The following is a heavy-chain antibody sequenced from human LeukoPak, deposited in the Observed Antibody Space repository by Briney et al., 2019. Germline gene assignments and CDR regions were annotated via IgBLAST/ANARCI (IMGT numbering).Heavy chain of an antibody. CDR3: ARITYDFWSGYYMPDDP. CDR1: GYTFTSYD. D-gene: IGHD3-3*01. CDR2: ISIYNGNT. V-gene: IGHV1-18*01. Sequence: ASVKVSCKASGYTFTSYDINWVRQATGQGLEWMGWISIYNGNTDYAQKLRGRVTMTTDTSTSTAYMELRSLRSDDTAVYYCARITYDFWSGYYMPDDPWGQGTLVTVSS. J-gene: IGHJ5*02.